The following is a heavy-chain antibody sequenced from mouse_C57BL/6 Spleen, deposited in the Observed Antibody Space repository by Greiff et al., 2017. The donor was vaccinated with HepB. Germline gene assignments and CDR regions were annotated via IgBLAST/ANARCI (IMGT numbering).Heavy chain of an antibody. J-gene: IGHJ3*01. CDR2: IDPETGGT. Sequence: QVQLKQSGAELVRPGASVTLSCKASGYTFTDYEMHWVKQTPVHGLEWIGAIDPETGGTAYNQKFKGRAILTADKSSSTAYMELRSLTSEDSAVYYCTRPGSSSAWFAYWGQGTLVTVSA. CDR3: TRPGSSSAWFAY. D-gene: IGHD1-1*01. V-gene: IGHV1-15*01. CDR1: GYTFTDYE.